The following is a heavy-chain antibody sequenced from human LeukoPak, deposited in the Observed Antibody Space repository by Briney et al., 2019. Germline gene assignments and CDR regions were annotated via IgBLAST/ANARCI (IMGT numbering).Heavy chain of an antibody. D-gene: IGHD3-3*01. CDR3: ASATIFGVVIYY. CDR1: HFTVSSNY. V-gene: IGHV3-66*02. Sequence: PGGSLRLSCAASHFTVSSNYMSWVRQAPGKGLEWVSVIYSGGSTYFADSVKGRFTISRDNSKNTLYLQMNSLRAEDTAVYYCASATIFGVVIYYWGQGTLVTVSS. CDR2: IYSGGST. J-gene: IGHJ4*02.